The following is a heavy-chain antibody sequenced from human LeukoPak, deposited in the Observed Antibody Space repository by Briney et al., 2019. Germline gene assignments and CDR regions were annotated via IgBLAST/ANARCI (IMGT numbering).Heavy chain of an antibody. CDR1: GFTFSSFG. V-gene: IGHV3-30*18. D-gene: IGHD4-17*01. CDR3: AKDLLTKATFDY. CDR2: ISYHGRNE. J-gene: IGHJ4*02. Sequence: GGSLRLSCAASGFTFSSFGMHWVRQAPGKGLEWVAVISYHGRNENYADSVKGRFTISRDNSKNTLYLQMNSLRVEDTAVYYCAKDLLTKATFDYWGQGTLVTASS.